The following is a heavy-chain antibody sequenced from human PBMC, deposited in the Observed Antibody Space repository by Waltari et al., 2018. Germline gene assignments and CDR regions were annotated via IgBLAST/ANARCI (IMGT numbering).Heavy chain of an antibody. Sequence: EVQLLESGGALVQPGGSLRLSCAVSGFTFSNYAMSWVRQAPGKGLEWVSAISGSGGGTDYADFVQGRFTMSGDNSKSTLSLQMNNLRAEDTAIYYCVKNQEYKWNYGTWFDPWGQGTLVTVSS. CDR2: ISGSGGGT. D-gene: IGHD1-20*01. V-gene: IGHV3-23*01. CDR3: VKNQEYKWNYGTWFDP. J-gene: IGHJ5*02. CDR1: GFTFSNYA.